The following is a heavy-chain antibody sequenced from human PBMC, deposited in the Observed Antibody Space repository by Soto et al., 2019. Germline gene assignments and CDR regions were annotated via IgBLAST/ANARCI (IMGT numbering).Heavy chain of an antibody. CDR3: AREAAAERNYYGLDV. V-gene: IGHV1-18*04. CDR1: GYIFSRYG. Sequence: QVKRVQSGPEVRKPGASVKVSCKASGYIFSRYGISWVRQAPGQGLEGMAGISGYNGNTKFGERVQGSVNVTTDTSTSTDYMELRSLRSDDTSVYYCAREAAAERNYYGLDVWGQGTTVIVSS. CDR2: ISGYNGNT. J-gene: IGHJ6*02. D-gene: IGHD6-13*01.